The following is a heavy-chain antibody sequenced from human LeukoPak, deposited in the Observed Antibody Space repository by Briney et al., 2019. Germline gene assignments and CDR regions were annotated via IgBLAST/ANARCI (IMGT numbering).Heavy chain of an antibody. V-gene: IGHV4-59*01. D-gene: IGHD6-13*01. CDR3: ARVTGYRIEDYFDY. J-gene: IGHJ4*02. Sequence: SETLSLTCTVSGGSISSYYWNWIRQPPGKGLEWIGYIYYSGSTNYNPSLKSRVTISVETSKNEFSLKLRSVTAADTAVYYCARVTGYRIEDYFDYWGQGTLVTISS. CDR1: GGSISSYY. CDR2: IYYSGST.